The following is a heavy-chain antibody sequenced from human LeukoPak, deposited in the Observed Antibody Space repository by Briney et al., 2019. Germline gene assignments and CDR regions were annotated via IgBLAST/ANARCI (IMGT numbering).Heavy chain of an antibody. V-gene: IGHV3-7*01. Sequence: PGGSLRLSCEVSGSSFSSYWMNWVRQAPGKGLEWVANINQAGSDKYYVDSVKGRFTISRDNARNSLYLQMNSLRAEDTAVYYCGRGDPDYGGQGTLVTVSS. CDR2: INQAGSDK. CDR1: GSSFSSYW. J-gene: IGHJ4*02. CDR3: GRGDPDY.